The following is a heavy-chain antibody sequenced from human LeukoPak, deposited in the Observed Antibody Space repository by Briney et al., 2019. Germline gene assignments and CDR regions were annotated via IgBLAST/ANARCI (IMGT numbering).Heavy chain of an antibody. D-gene: IGHD2-2*01. J-gene: IGHJ4*02. V-gene: IGHV1-46*01. CDR2: INPSGGST. CDR1: GYTLTSYY. CDR3: AREGCSSTSCYPFDY. Sequence: GASVKVSCKASGYTLTSYYMHWVRQAPGQGLEWMGIINPSGGSTSYAQKFQGRVTMTRDTSTSTVYMELSSLRSEDTAVYYCAREGCSSTSCYPFDYWGQGTLVTVSS.